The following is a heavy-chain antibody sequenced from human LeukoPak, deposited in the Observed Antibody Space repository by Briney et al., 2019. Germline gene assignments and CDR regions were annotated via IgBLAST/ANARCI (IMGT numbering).Heavy chain of an antibody. Sequence: GGSLRLSCAASGFTFSSFNMNWVRQAPGKGLEWVASIDTTSTHIFYADSVRGRFTISRDHARSSLSLQMHSLTADDTAVYYCARSRRDSAWYIDDYWGQGTLVTVSS. J-gene: IGHJ4*02. CDR2: IDTTSTHI. V-gene: IGHV3-21*01. CDR1: GFTFSSFN. D-gene: IGHD6-13*01. CDR3: ARSRRDSAWYIDDY.